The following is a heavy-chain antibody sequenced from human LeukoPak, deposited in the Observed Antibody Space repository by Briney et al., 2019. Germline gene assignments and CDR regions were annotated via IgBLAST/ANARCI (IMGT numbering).Heavy chain of an antibody. CDR2: INTDGSYI. V-gene: IGHV3-74*01. Sequence: GGSLRLSCAASGFIFSSWWMIWFRRLPGKGLVSVSHINTDGSYIRYADSVKGRFTISRDNAKNTLYLQMNSLKPEDTGVYYCTTFGIDWSLSYWGQGALVTVSS. J-gene: IGHJ4*02. CDR3: TTFGIDWSLSY. D-gene: IGHD3-9*01. CDR1: GFIFSSWW.